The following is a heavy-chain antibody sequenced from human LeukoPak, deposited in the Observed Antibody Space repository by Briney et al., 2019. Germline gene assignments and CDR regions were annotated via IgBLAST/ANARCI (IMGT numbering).Heavy chain of an antibody. CDR2: ISSSSSYI. V-gene: IGHV3-21*01. CDR3: ARGTYYDFWSGPDQDAFDI. Sequence: PGGSLRLSCAASGFTFSSYSMNWVRQAPGKGLEWVSSISSSSSYIYYADSVKGRFTISRDNAKNSLYLQMNSLRAEDTAVYYCARGTYYDFWSGPDQDAFDIWGQGTMVTVSS. D-gene: IGHD3-3*01. J-gene: IGHJ3*02. CDR1: GFTFSSYS.